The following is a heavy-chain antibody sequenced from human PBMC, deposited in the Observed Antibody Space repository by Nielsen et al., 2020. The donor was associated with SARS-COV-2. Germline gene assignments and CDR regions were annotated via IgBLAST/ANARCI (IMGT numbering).Heavy chain of an antibody. CDR3: ARDGYDFWSGYYYGMDV. Sequence: SETLSLTCTVSGGSISGFYWSWIRQPPGKGLEWIGYIYHSGSTNNNPSLKSRVTISVDTSKNQFSLKLSSVTAADTAVYYCARDGYDFWSGYYYGMDVWGQGTTVTVSS. V-gene: IGHV4-59*12. CDR2: IYHSGST. CDR1: GGSISGFY. J-gene: IGHJ6*02. D-gene: IGHD3-3*01.